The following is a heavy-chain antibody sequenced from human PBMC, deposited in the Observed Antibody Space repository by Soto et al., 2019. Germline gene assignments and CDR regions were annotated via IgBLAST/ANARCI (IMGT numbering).Heavy chain of an antibody. CDR1: GGSMSTSDYY. CDR3: GGGYPWAGFDY. J-gene: IGHJ4*02. CDR2: IDYRGTA. Sequence: LQLQESGPGLVKPSETLSLTCTVSGGSMSTSDYYWGWIRQTPGKGLEYIGSIDYRGTASYNPSREXRXTXSXYPSNNQFSLRLASVTDTDTAVYVCGGGYPWAGFDYWGQGTLVTVSS. D-gene: IGHD3-22*01. V-gene: IGHV4-39*01.